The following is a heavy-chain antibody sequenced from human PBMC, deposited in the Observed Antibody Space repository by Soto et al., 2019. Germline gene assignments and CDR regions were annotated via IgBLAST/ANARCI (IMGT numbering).Heavy chain of an antibody. J-gene: IGHJ4*02. CDR2: LYYGRSA. CDR1: GDSISTYY. Sequence: QVQLQESGPGLVKPSETLSLTCAVSGDSISTYYCMWIRQPPGKGLESIGYLYYGRSANYNPSLKSIVTLSVDTSTNQCYLTLSSMTAADTAVYYCALRSMAVVPEYWGQGTLVTVSS. D-gene: IGHD3-22*01. V-gene: IGHV4-59*01. CDR3: ALRSMAVVPEY.